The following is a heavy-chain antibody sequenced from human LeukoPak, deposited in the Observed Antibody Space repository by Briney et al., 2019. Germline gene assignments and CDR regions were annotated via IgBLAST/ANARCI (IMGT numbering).Heavy chain of an antibody. CDR3: AKWPEGATPKFHC. V-gene: IGHV3-23*01. Sequence: GGSLRLSCSASGFTFSTYAMSWVRQAPGKGLEWVSTISGSGGVTYYPDSVRGRFTISRDNSKNTLHLQMDHLRAEDTAIYYCAKWPEGATPKFHCWGQGTLVTVSS. CDR1: GFTFSTYA. D-gene: IGHD1-26*01. CDR2: ISGSGGVT. J-gene: IGHJ4*02.